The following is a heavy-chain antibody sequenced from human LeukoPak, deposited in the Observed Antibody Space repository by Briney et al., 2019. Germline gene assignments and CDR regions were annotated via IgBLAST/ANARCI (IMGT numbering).Heavy chain of an antibody. D-gene: IGHD1-7*01. CDR2: INHSGST. V-gene: IGHV4-34*01. CDR3: ARDPLDNWNYITYFDY. Sequence: SGTLSLTCAVYGGSFSGYYWSWIRQPPGKGLEWIGEINHSGSTNYNPSLKSRVTISVDTSKNQFSLKLSSVTAADTAVYYCARDPLDNWNYITYFDYWGQGTLVTVSS. J-gene: IGHJ4*02. CDR1: GGSFSGYY.